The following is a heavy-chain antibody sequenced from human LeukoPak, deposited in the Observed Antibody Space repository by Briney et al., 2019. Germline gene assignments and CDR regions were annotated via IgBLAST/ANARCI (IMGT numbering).Heavy chain of an antibody. D-gene: IGHD2-2*01. CDR1: GYTFTSYG. CDR3: ARDVDVVVPAATGD. J-gene: IGHJ4*02. CDR2: ISAYNGNT. Sequence: ASVKVSCKASGYTFTSYGISWVRQAPGQGLEWVGWISAYNGNTNYAQKLQGRVTMTTDTSTSTAYMELRSLRSEDTAVYYCARDVDVVVPAATGDWGQGTLVTVSS. V-gene: IGHV1-18*04.